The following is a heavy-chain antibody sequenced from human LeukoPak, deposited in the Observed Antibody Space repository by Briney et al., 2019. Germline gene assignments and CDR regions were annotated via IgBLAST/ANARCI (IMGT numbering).Heavy chain of an antibody. CDR3: ARVDLSGYDPHGAFDI. D-gene: IGHD5-12*01. Sequence: GGSLRLSCAASGFTFSSYSMNWVRQAPGKGLEWVSSISSNSSYIYYADSVKGRFTISRDNAKNSLYLQMNSLRAEDTAVYYCARVDLSGYDPHGAFDIWGQGTMVTVSS. V-gene: IGHV3-21*01. J-gene: IGHJ3*02. CDR1: GFTFSSYS. CDR2: ISSNSSYI.